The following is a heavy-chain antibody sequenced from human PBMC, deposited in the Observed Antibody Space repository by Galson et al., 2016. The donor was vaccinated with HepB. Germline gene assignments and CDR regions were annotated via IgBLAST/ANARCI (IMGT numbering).Heavy chain of an antibody. CDR3: ARDVQHRFDS. CDR1: GYTFTTSG. V-gene: IGHV1-18*01. CDR2: ISTYSRNT. J-gene: IGHJ4*02. Sequence: SVKVSCKASGYTFTTSGISWVRQAPGQGLEWMGWISTYSRNTKYAQKFQGRLTLTTDSSTTTAYMELRSLRVDDTALYYCARDVQHRFDSWGQGTLVTVSS.